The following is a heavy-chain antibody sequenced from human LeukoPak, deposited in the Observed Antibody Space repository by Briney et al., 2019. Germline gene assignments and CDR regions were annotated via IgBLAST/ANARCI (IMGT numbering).Heavy chain of an antibody. V-gene: IGHV1-18*01. Sequence: ASVKVSCKASGYTFTSYGISWVRQVPGQGLEWMGWISAYNGNTNYAQKLQGRVTMTTDTSTSTAYMELRSLRSDDTAVYYCARVPSMVRGVIPRSEYYYYGMDVWGQGTTVTVSS. CDR1: GYTFTSYG. CDR2: ISAYNGNT. CDR3: ARVPSMVRGVIPRSEYYYYGMDV. D-gene: IGHD3-10*01. J-gene: IGHJ6*02.